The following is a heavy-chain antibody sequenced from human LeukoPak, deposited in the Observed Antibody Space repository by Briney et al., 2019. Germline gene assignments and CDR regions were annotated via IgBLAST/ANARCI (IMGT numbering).Heavy chain of an antibody. CDR1: GGSMSNYY. V-gene: IGHV4-59*01. D-gene: IGHD2-21*02. J-gene: IGHJ5*02. CDR2: IYYSGST. Sequence: TSETLSLTCTVSGGSMSNYYWSWMRQPPGKGLEGIGYIYYSGSTNYNPSLKSRVTISVDTSKNKFSLKLRSVTAADTAVYYSARVCSGDYYPLGFDPWGQGTLVTVSS. CDR3: ARVCSGDYYPLGFDP.